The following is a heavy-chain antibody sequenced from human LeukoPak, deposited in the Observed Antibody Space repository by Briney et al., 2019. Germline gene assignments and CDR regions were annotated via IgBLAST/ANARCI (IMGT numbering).Heavy chain of an antibody. CDR3: ATGCTFAAARRSREAFDI. CDR2: VDPEDGET. D-gene: IGHD6-6*01. J-gene: IGHJ3*02. V-gene: IGHV1-69-2*01. CDR1: GYTFTDYY. Sequence: GATVKISCKVSGYTFTDYYMHWVQQAPGKGLEWMGLVDPEDGETIYAEKFQGRVTITADTSTDTAYMELSSLRSEDTAVYYCATGCTFAAARRSREAFDIWGQGTMVTVSS.